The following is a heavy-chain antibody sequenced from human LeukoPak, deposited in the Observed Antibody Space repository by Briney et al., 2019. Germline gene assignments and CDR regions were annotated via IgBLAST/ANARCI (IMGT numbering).Heavy chain of an antibody. V-gene: IGHV3-30-3*01. J-gene: IGHJ4*02. CDR3: ARDNGEYYHTALDY. D-gene: IGHD2-8*01. CDR2: ISYDGSHK. Sequence: GGTLRLSCAASGFTFSKYAFHWVRQAPARGVEWVAIISYDGSHKYYADSVKGRFSISKDNSNNTVLLQMNSLRPADTAVYYCARDNGEYYHTALDYWREGTLVAVCS. CDR1: GFTFSKYA.